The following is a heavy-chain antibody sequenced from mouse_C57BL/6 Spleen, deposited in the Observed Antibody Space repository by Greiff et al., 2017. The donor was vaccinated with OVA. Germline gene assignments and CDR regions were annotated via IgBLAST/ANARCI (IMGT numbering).Heavy chain of an antibody. V-gene: IGHV1-82*01. CDR1: GYAFSSSW. J-gene: IGHJ4*01. CDR2: IYPGDGDT. CDR3: ARGDYDFYYAMDY. D-gene: IGHD2-4*01. Sequence: VKLMESGPELVKPGASVKISCKASGYAFSSSWMNWVKQRPGKGLEWIGRIYPGDGDTNYNGKFKGKATLTADKSSSTAYMQLSSLTSEDSAVYLCARGDYDFYYAMDYWGKGTSVTVSS.